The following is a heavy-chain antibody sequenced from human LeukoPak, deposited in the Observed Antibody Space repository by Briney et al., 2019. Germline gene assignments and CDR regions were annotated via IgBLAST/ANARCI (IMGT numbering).Heavy chain of an antibody. CDR2: INHSGST. D-gene: IGHD3-10*01. J-gene: IGHJ5*02. Sequence: SETLSLTCAVYGGSFSGYYWSWIRQPPGKGLEWIGEINHSGSTNYNPSLKSRVTISVDTSKNQFPLKLSSVTAADTAVYYCARRGYYGSGSRNWFDPWGQGTLVTVSS. CDR1: GGSFSGYY. V-gene: IGHV4-34*01. CDR3: ARRGYYGSGSRNWFDP.